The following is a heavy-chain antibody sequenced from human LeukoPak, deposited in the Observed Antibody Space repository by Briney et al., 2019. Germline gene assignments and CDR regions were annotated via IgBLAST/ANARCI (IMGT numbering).Heavy chain of an antibody. CDR1: GFTVSSNY. CDR2: IYSGGST. Sequence: GGSLRLSCAASGFTVSSNYMSWVRQAPGKGLEWVSVIYSGGSTYYADSVRGRFTISRDNSKYTLYLQMNSLRADDTAVYYCAKDIRYSGSYRSGNYWGQGTLVTVSS. CDR3: AKDIRYSGSYRSGNY. D-gene: IGHD1-26*01. V-gene: IGHV3-53*01. J-gene: IGHJ4*02.